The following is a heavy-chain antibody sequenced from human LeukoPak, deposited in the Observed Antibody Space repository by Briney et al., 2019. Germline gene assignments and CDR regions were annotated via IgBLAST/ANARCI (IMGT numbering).Heavy chain of an antibody. CDR2: ISPYNGKM. Sequence: ASVNVSCKASGYTFTSYGISWVRQAPGQGLEWMGWISPYNGKMSYAQKFQARLTMTTDTSTSTAYMELRSLRSDDTAMYYCARIGYCGGDCPLDYWGQGTLVTVSS. D-gene: IGHD2-21*01. V-gene: IGHV1-18*01. CDR3: ARIGYCGGDCPLDY. J-gene: IGHJ4*02. CDR1: GYTFTSYG.